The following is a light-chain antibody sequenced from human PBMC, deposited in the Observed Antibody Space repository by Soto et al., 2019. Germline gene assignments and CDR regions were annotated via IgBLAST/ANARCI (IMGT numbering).Light chain of an antibody. CDR3: QQSYSSPWT. Sequence: DIQMTQSPSSLSASVRDRVTITCQASQDIRNLLNWYQQKQGKAPKLLIYGASNLERGVPSRFSGSGSGADFTLTISCLQPEDFATYYCQQSYSSPWTFGQGTKVDIK. V-gene: IGKV1-39*01. CDR1: QDIRNL. J-gene: IGKJ1*01. CDR2: GAS.